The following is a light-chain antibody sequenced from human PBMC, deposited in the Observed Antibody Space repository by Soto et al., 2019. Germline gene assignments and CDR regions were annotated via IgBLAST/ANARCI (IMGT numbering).Light chain of an antibody. CDR2: KAS. Sequence: DVVMTQSPLSLPVTLGQPASISCRSSQSLVYSDGNAYLNWFQQRPGQPPRRLIYKASNRDSGVPDRFSGSGSGTDFTLQINRVEAEDVGVYYYMQGTHWPPTFGRGTRVEIK. V-gene: IGKV2-30*01. CDR3: MQGTHWPPT. J-gene: IGKJ1*01. CDR1: QSLVYSDGNAY.